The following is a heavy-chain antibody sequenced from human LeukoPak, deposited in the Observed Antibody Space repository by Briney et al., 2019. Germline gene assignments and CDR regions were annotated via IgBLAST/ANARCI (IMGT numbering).Heavy chain of an antibody. Sequence: PSETLSLTCTVSDGSVSSGSDYWSWIRQAPGRGLEWIGDIYNSGRTKYSPSLKSRVTISVDTSKNQFSLKMTSVTPADTALYYCARSGETYGYWAFAIWGQGTMVTVSS. D-gene: IGHD3-22*01. CDR3: ARSGETYGYWAFAI. V-gene: IGHV4-61*01. J-gene: IGHJ3*02. CDR1: DGSVSSGSDY. CDR2: IYNSGRT.